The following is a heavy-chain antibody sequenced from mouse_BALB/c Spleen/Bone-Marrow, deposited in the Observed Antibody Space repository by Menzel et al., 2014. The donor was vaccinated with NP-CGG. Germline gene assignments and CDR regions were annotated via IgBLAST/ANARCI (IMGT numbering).Heavy chain of an antibody. J-gene: IGHJ2*01. CDR3: ARGLYGDSVY. D-gene: IGHD2-13*01. CDR2: IDPSDSYT. V-gene: IGHV1-69*02. CDR1: GYTFTSYW. Sequence: QVQLQQSGAELVKPGASVKLSCKASGYTFTSYWMHWVKQRPGQGLEWIGEIDPSDSYTNYNQKFKGKATLTVDKSSSTAYMQLSSLTSEDSAVYYCARGLYGDSVYWGQGTTLTVSS.